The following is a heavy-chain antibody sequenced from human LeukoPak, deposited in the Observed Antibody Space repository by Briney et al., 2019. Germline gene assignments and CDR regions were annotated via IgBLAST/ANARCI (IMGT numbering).Heavy chain of an antibody. J-gene: IGHJ4*02. Sequence: PGGSLRPSCSAPGFTLRSYAMHWVRKAPGKGLEFVSVISSIGGSTYYTEPEKGRLTISRDNSKNTVYLQMRSLRPEDTAVYFCMKMLDYYYDYWGPGALGSVSS. CDR3: MKMLDYYYDY. CDR1: GFTLRSYA. D-gene: IGHD2-8*01. V-gene: IGHV3-64D*06. CDR2: ISSIGGST.